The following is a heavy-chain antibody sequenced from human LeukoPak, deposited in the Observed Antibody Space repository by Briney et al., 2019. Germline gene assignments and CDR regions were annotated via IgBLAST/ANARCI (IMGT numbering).Heavy chain of an antibody. J-gene: IGHJ5*02. D-gene: IGHD6-13*01. CDR2: IRSKANSYAT. V-gene: IGHV3-73*01. CDR3: SPTAAAGPYWFDP. Sequence: PGGSLTLSCAASGFTFSGSAMHWVRQASGKGLEWVGRIRSKANSYATAYAASVKGRFTISRDDSKNTAYLQMNSLKTEDTAVYYCSPTAAAGPYWFDPWGQGTLVTVSS. CDR1: GFTFSGSA.